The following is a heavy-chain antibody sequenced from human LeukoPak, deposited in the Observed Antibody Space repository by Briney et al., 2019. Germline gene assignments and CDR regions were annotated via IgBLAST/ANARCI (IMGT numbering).Heavy chain of an antibody. CDR2: IYSGGST. CDR3: ASMGSPGTEGY. V-gene: IGHV3-53*01. Sequence: GGSLRLSCAASGFTVSSNYMSWVRQAPGKGLEWVSVIYSGGSTYYTDSVKGRFTISRDNSKNTLYLQMNSLRAEDTAVYYCASMGSPGTEGYWGQGTLVTVSS. CDR1: GFTVSSNY. J-gene: IGHJ4*02. D-gene: IGHD6-13*01.